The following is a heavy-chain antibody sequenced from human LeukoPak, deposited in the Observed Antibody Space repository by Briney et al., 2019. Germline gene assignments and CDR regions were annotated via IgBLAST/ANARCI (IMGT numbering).Heavy chain of an antibody. V-gene: IGHV3-23*01. Sequence: GGSLRLSCAASAFPFRHYAMSWVRQAPGKGLEGVSSITGGGPYTYYAASVRGRLTISRDNSKNTLYLQMSSLRAEDTAVYYCAKGPLSSSNYYMDVWGKGTTVTVSS. D-gene: IGHD3-10*01. CDR1: AFPFRHYA. J-gene: IGHJ6*03. CDR2: ITGGGPYT. CDR3: AKGPLSSSNYYMDV.